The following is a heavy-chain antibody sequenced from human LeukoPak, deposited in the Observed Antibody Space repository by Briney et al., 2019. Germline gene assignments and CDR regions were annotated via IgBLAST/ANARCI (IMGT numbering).Heavy chain of an antibody. Sequence: SETLSLTCAVYGGSFSGYYWSWIRQPPGKGLEWIGEINHSGSTNYNPSLKSRVTISVDTSKNRFSLKLSSVTAADAAVYYCARAVGATGTAFDIWGQGTMVTVSS. D-gene: IGHD1-26*01. V-gene: IGHV4-34*01. J-gene: IGHJ3*02. CDR2: INHSGST. CDR3: ARAVGATGTAFDI. CDR1: GGSFSGYY.